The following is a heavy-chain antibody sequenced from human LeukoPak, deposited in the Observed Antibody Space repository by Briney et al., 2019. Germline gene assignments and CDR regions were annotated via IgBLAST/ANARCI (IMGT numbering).Heavy chain of an antibody. Sequence: PGGSLRLSCAASGFTVSSNHMSWVRQAPGKGLEWVSVIYSGGSTDYADSVKGRFTISRDNLKNTLYLQMNILRAEDTAVYYCARGPAGYNWGQGTLVTVSS. D-gene: IGHD1-1*01. V-gene: IGHV3-53*01. CDR3: ARGPAGYN. CDR2: IYSGGST. CDR1: GFTVSSNH. J-gene: IGHJ4*02.